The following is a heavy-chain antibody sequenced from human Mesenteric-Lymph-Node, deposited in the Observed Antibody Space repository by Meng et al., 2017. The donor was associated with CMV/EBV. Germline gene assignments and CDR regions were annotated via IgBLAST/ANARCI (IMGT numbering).Heavy chain of an antibody. CDR2: TYYRSKWYN. CDR3: ARDAPYYDFWSGYFGNYYYYGMDV. J-gene: IGHJ6*02. CDR1: GDSVSSNSAA. V-gene: IGHV6-1*01. D-gene: IGHD3-3*01. Sequence: SCAISGDSVSSNSAAWNGIRQSPSRGLEWLGRTYYRSKWYNDYAVSVKSRITINPDTSKNQFSLQLNSVTPEDTAVYYCARDAPYYDFWSGYFGNYYYYGMDVWGQGTTVTVFS.